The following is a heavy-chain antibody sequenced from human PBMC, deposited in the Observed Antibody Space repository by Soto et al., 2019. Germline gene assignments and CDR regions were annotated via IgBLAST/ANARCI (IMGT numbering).Heavy chain of an antibody. V-gene: IGHV4-30-4*01. CDR1: GGSISSGDYY. J-gene: IGHJ4*02. CDR2: IYYSGST. CDR3: ASADGAWIQDY. D-gene: IGHD5-18*01. Sequence: LCGGSISSGDYYWSWIRQPPGKGLEWIGYIYYSGSTYYNPSLKSRVTISVDTSKNQFSLKLSSVTAADTAVYYCASADGAWIQDYWGQGTLVTVSS.